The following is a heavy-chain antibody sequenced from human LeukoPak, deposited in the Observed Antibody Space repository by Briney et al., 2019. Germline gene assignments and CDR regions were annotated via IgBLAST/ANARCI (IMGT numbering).Heavy chain of an antibody. D-gene: IGHD4-17*01. CDR2: TYYRSKWYN. CDR1: GDSVSSNSAA. V-gene: IGHV6-1*01. J-gene: IGHJ6*03. CDR3: ARGRVTTIANYYYYYIDA. Sequence: SQTLSLTCATSGDSVSSNSAAWTWIRQSPSRGLEWLGRTYYRSKWYNDYEVSVQSRITINPDTSKNQFSLQLNSATPEDTAVYYCARGRVTTIANYYYYYIDAWGKGTTVTVSS.